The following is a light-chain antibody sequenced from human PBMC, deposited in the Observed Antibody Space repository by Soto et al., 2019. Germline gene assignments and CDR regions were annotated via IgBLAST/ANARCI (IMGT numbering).Light chain of an antibody. J-gene: IGLJ3*02. CDR1: SSNIGNNY. Sequence: QSVLTQPPSVSAAPGQKVTISCSGGSSNIGNNYVYWYQQLPGTAPKLLVYDENKRPSGIPDRFSGSKSGTSATLGITGLQTGDEADYYCGTWDSSLSVWLFGGGTKGTVL. CDR3: GTWDSSLSVWL. V-gene: IGLV1-51*01. CDR2: DEN.